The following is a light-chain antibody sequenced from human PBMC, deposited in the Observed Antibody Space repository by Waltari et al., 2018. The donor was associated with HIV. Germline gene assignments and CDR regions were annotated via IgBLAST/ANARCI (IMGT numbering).Light chain of an antibody. CDR2: EVS. CDR1: SSDVAPYNL. CDR3: CSYVSNVI. Sequence: QSALPQPASVSGSPGQSNTISCTSTSSDVAPYNLVSWYQQHPGKAPKLLIYEVSKRPSGVSDRFSGSKSGDTASLTISGLQAEDEADYYCCSYVSNVIFGGGTKLTVL. J-gene: IGLJ2*01. V-gene: IGLV2-23*02.